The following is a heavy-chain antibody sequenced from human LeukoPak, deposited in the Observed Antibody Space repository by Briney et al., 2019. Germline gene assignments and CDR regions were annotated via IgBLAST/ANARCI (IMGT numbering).Heavy chain of an antibody. Sequence: ESMKISCKGSGYSFTSYWIGWVRQMPGKGLEWMGIIYPGDSDTRYSPSFQGQVTISADKSISTAYLQWSSLKASDTAMYYCARVADTYDSSGYYYGFDYWGQGTLVTVSS. D-gene: IGHD3-22*01. CDR3: ARVADTYDSSGYYYGFDY. CDR1: GYSFTSYW. CDR2: IYPGDSDT. V-gene: IGHV5-51*01. J-gene: IGHJ4*02.